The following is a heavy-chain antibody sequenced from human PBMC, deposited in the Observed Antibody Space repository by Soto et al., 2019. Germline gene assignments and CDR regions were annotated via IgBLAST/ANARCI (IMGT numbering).Heavy chain of an antibody. V-gene: IGHV3-74*01. CDR1: GLTFSNYW. J-gene: IGHJ6*02. D-gene: IGHD3-3*01. Sequence: GGSLRLSCAASGLTFSNYWMHWVRQAPGKGLVWVSRINSDGSITNYADSVKGRFTISRDNAKNTLYLQMTSLRAEDTAVYYCARIYDVDLNYGMDVWGQGTTVTVSS. CDR3: ARIYDVDLNYGMDV. CDR2: INSDGSIT.